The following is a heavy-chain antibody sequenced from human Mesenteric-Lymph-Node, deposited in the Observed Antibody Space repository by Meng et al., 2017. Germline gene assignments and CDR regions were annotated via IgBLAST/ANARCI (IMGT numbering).Heavy chain of an antibody. D-gene: IGHD5-18*01. CDR3: ARDSRGYSSNNWFDP. V-gene: IGHV4-61*02. CDR1: GGSISSGSYY. Sequence: SETLSLTCTVSGGSISSGSYYWSWIRQPAGKGLEWIGRIYTSWSTNYNPSLKSRVTISVDTSKNQFSLKLSSVTAADTAVYYCARDSRGYSSNNWFDPWGQGTLVTVSS. CDR2: IYTSWST. J-gene: IGHJ5*02.